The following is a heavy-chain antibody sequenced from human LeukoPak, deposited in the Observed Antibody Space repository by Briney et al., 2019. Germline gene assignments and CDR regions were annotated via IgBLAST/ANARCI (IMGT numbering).Heavy chain of an antibody. J-gene: IGHJ4*02. V-gene: IGHV3-48*03. Sequence: PGGSLRLSRAASGFTLSSYAMNWVRQAPGKGLEWVSYISSSGSAIYYADSVKGRFTISRDNAKNSLYLNMNSLRAEDTAVYYSAGGKGANYYGSGSRIMPFDYWGQGTLVTVSS. CDR2: ISSSGSAI. CDR1: GFTLSSYA. D-gene: IGHD3-10*01. CDR3: AGGKGANYYGSGSRIMPFDY.